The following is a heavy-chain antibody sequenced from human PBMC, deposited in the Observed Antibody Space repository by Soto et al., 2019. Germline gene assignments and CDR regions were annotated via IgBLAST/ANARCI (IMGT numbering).Heavy chain of an antibody. J-gene: IGHJ5*02. CDR1: GFTFSTYE. Sequence: SGGSLRLSCTASGFTFSTYEMNWVRQAPGKGLEWLSEISSGGSTIFYADSVKGRFTISRDNAKNSLYLQMNSLRVEDTAVYYCAGKGHYNWFDPWGQGTLVTVSS. CDR3: AGKGHYNWFDP. V-gene: IGHV3-48*03. CDR2: ISSGGSTI.